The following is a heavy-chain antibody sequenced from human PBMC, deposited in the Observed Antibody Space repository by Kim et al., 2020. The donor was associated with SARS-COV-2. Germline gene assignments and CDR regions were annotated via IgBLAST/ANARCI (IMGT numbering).Heavy chain of an antibody. V-gene: IGHV4-39*07. Sequence: YNPSLKSRVTISVDTSKNQFSLKLSSVTAADTAVYYCALIVGAPLFYFDYWGQGTLVTVSS. CDR3: ALIVGAPLFYFDY. J-gene: IGHJ4*02. D-gene: IGHD1-26*01.